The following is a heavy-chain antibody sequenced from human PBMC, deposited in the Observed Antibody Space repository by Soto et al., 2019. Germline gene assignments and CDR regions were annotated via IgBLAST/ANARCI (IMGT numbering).Heavy chain of an antibody. J-gene: IGHJ3*01. CDR1: GFTFTDHW. D-gene: IGHD3-3*01. CDR2: IKPDGSEK. V-gene: IGHV3-7*05. CDR3: VRIRGGGAYDL. Sequence: PGGSLRLSCVASGFTFTDHWMTWVRQAPGRRPEWVANIKPDGSEKYYMDSVRGRFAISRDNAENSLSLLMNSLGPEDTAMFYCVRIRGGGAYDLWGQGTMVTVS.